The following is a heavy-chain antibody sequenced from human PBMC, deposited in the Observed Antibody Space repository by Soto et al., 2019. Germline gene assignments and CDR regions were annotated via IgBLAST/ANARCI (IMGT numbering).Heavy chain of an antibody. CDR2: IYYSGST. Sequence: QVQLQESGPGLVKPSQTLSLTCTVSGGSISSGDYYWSWIRQPPGKGLEWIGYIYYSGSTYYNPSLKSRVTISVDTSKNQFSLKLSSVTAADTAVYYCARGVAYCGGDCVDHRNYYYYYGMDVWGQGTTVTVSS. J-gene: IGHJ6*02. CDR1: GGSISSGDYY. D-gene: IGHD2-21*02. CDR3: ARGVAYCGGDCVDHRNYYYYYGMDV. V-gene: IGHV4-30-4*01.